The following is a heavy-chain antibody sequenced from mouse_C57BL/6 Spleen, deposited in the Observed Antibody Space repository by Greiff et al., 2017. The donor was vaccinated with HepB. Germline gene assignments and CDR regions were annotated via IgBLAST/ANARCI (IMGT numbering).Heavy chain of an antibody. J-gene: IGHJ3*01. D-gene: IGHD2-13*01. CDR1: GYTFTSYT. V-gene: IGHV1-4*01. CDR2: INPSSGYT. Sequence: VHLVESGAELARPGASVKMSCKASGYTFTSYTMHWVKQRPGQGLEWIGYINPSSGYTQSNQKFKDKATLTADKSSSTAYMQLSSLTSEDSAFYYCARGDFAYWGQGTLVTVSA. CDR3: ARGDFAY.